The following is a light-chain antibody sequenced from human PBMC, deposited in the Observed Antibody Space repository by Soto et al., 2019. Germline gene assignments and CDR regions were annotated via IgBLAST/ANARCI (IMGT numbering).Light chain of an antibody. Sequence: PGGSATLSCRARRSVTSTYLAWYQQPPGQAPRHRIYDASNRASGTSDRFRGHVSGKDFTLIFSRREPVDFAVHSCLQYTNSPIAFGQGTHQE. J-gene: IGKJ5*01. V-gene: IGKV3-20*01. CDR2: DAS. CDR3: LQYTNSPIA. CDR1: RSVTSTY.